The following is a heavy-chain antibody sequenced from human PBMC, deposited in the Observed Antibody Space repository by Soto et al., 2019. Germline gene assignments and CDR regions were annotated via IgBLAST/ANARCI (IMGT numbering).Heavy chain of an antibody. CDR3: AREGYDSRNYYYYGMDV. V-gene: IGHV1-8*01. J-gene: IGHJ6*02. Sequence: ASVKVSCKASGYTFTSYDFNWVRQATGQGPEWLGWMNPNSGNTGYSQKFQGRVTMTSDTSISTAYMELSSLRSEDTAVYYCAREGYDSRNYYYYGMDVWGQETTVTVSS. CDR1: GYTFTSYD. CDR2: MNPNSGNT. D-gene: IGHD3-22*01.